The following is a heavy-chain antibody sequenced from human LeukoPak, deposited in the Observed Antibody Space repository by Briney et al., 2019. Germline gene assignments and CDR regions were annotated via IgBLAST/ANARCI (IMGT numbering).Heavy chain of an antibody. J-gene: IGHJ4*02. CDR3: ARGPLLDYDGTSGYYYFDY. D-gene: IGHD3-22*01. Sequence: SETLSLTCAVFGGSFNAHYWTWLRQPPGKGLEWIGETSHSGSTNYNPSLKSRVTISVDTSKNQFPLKLSSVTAADTAVYYCARGPLLDYDGTSGYYYFDYWGQGTLATVSS. CDR1: GGSFNAHY. CDR2: TSHSGST. V-gene: IGHV4-34*01.